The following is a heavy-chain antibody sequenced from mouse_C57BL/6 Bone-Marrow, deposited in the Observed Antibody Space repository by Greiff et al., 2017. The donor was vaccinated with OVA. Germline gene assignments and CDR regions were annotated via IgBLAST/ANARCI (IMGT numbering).Heavy chain of an antibody. CDR1: GFTFSSYA. J-gene: IGHJ3*01. Sequence: EVKLEESGGGLVKPGGSLKLSCAASGFTFSSYAMSWVRQTPEKRLEWVATISDGGSYTYYPDNVQGRFTISRDNAKNNLYLQMSHLKSEDTAMYYCASHLFAYWGQGTLVTVSA. V-gene: IGHV5-4*03. CDR2: ISDGGSYT. CDR3: ASHLFAY.